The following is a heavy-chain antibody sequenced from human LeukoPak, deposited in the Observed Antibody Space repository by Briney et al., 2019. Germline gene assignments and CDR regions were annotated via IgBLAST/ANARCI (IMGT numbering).Heavy chain of an antibody. V-gene: IGHV1-2*02. J-gene: IGHJ2*01. CDR2: INPYSGGT. CDR1: GYIFNGYY. Sequence: ASVKVSCKASGYIFNGYYMHWVRQAPGQGLEWMGWINPYSGGTNYAQKFQGRVTMTRDTSISTAHMELSRLRSDDTAVYYCARVEEKSVPTYWSFDVWGRGTLVTVSS. D-gene: IGHD2-2*01. CDR3: ARVEEKSVPTYWSFDV.